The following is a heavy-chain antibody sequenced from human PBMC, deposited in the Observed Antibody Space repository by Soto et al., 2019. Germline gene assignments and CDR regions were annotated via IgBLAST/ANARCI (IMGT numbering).Heavy chain of an antibody. J-gene: IGHJ4*02. CDR2: ISTFNGDT. V-gene: IGHV1-18*01. Sequence: QVQLVQSGPEVKKPGASVKVSCETSGYTFTTYDITWVRQAPGQGLEWMGWISTFNGDTKYEEKLQDRVTMTTDTFTATAYMELRSLGSDDTAVYYCARGYCADDICYYSDFWGQGTLVTVSS. CDR1: GYTFTTYD. CDR3: ARGYCADDICYYSDF. D-gene: IGHD2-8*01.